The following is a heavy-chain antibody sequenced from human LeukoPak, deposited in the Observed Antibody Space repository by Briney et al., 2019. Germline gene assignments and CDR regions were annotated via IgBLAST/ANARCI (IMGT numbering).Heavy chain of an antibody. D-gene: IGHD3-22*01. Sequence: SETLSLTCAVYGGSFSGYYWSWIRQPPGKGLGWIGEINHSGSTNYNPSLKSRVTISVDTSKNQFSLKLSSVTAADTAVYYCATAVPYYYDSSGYYRENFXYWGQGTLVTV. V-gene: IGHV4-34*01. CDR1: GGSFSGYY. J-gene: IGHJ4*02. CDR2: INHSGST. CDR3: ATAVPYYYDSSGYYRENFXY.